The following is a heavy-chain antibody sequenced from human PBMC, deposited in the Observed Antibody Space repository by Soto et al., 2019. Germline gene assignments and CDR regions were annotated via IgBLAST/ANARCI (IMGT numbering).Heavy chain of an antibody. V-gene: IGHV1-18*04. CDR1: GYTFTSYG. J-gene: IGHJ6*02. Sequence: QVQLVQSGAEVKKPGASVKVSCKASGYTFTSYGISWVRQAPGQGLEWMGWISAYNGNTNYAQKLQGRDTMTTDTSSSTAYLAPRSLGSYDAAVYCSARAPVLMDTAMAANYYYYGMDVWGQVTAVAVSS. CDR2: ISAYNGNT. CDR3: ARAPVLMDTAMAANYYYYGMDV. D-gene: IGHD5-18*01.